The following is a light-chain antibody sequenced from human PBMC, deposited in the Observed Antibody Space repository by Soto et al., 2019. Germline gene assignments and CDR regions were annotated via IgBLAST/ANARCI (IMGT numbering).Light chain of an antibody. CDR2: GAS. CDR1: QSVSSSY. CDR3: QQYGNSPT. V-gene: IGKV3-20*01. Sequence: EIVLTQSPGTLSLSPGERATLSCRASQSVSSSYLAWYQQKPGQAPRLLIYGASSRATGIPDRFSGSGSGTDFTLTISRLEPEDFAMYYCQQYGNSPTFGQGTKVDIK. J-gene: IGKJ1*01.